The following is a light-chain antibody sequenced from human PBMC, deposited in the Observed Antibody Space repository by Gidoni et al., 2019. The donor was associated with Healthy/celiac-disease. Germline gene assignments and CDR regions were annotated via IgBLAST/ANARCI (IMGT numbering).Light chain of an antibody. V-gene: IGKV3-20*01. J-gene: IGKJ2*01. CDR3: QQYGSSPPYT. CDR2: GAC. CDR1: QSVSSSY. Sequence: DIVLTLYPATLSLSPWERATLPGTARQSVSSSYLAWYQQKPGQAPRLLIYGACSRATGIPDRFSGSGSGTDFTLTISRLEPEDFAVYYCQQYGSSPPYTFGQGTKLEIK.